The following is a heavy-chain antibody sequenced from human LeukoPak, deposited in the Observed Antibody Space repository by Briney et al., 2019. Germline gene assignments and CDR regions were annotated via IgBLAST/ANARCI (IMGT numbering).Heavy chain of an antibody. J-gene: IGHJ4*02. CDR2: ISGSGGST. D-gene: IGHD2-21*01. CDR1: GFTFSSYT. Sequence: GGSLRLSCAASGFTFSSYTMSWVRQAPGKGLEWVSAISGSGGSTYYADSVKGRFTISRDNSKNTLYLQMNSLRAEDTAVYYCAKDRRANSGPIDYWGQGTLVTVSS. CDR3: AKDRRANSGPIDY. V-gene: IGHV3-23*01.